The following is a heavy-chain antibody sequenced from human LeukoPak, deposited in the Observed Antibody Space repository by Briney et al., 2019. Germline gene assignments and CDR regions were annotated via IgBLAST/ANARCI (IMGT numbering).Heavy chain of an antibody. J-gene: IGHJ4*02. V-gene: IGHV3-7*03. CDR3: ARALWLFHY. CDR2: IKQDGSEK. D-gene: IGHD2-21*01. CDR1: GFTFSSYG. Sequence: GGSLRLSCAASGFTFSSYGMSWVRQAPGKGLEWVANIKQDGSEKYYVDSVKGRFTISRDNAKNSLYLQMNSLRAEDTAVYYCARALWLFHYWGQGTLVTVSS.